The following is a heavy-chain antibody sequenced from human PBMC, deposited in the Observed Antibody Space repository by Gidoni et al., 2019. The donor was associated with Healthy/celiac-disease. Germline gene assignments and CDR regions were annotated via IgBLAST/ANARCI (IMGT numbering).Heavy chain of an antibody. CDR3: ARPVYSSRWYVGDY. CDR1: AYRFPSYW. J-gene: IGHJ4*02. D-gene: IGHD6-13*01. Sequence: DVQLVPSGAEVKTRGESLTIPCQGSAYRFPSYWIGWVRPMPGKGLEWMGSIYTGDSDTRYSTSFQGQVTSSADKSISTAYMQWSSPKASDTAMYYCARPVYSSRWYVGDYWGQGTLVTVSS. V-gene: IGHV5-51*03. CDR2: IYTGDSDT.